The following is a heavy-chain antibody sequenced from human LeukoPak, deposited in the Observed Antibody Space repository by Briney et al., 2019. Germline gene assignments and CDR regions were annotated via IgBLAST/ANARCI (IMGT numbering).Heavy chain of an antibody. CDR3: ARGIHTAMVGYYYYGMDV. V-gene: IGHV1-69*13. CDR2: IIPIFGTA. CDR1: GGTFSSYA. Sequence: SVTVSCKASGGTFSSYAISWVRQAPGQGLEWMGGIIPIFGTANYAQKFQGRVTITADESTSTAYMELSSLRSEDTAVYYCARGIHTAMVGYYYYGMDVWGQGTTVTVSS. D-gene: IGHD5-18*01. J-gene: IGHJ6*02.